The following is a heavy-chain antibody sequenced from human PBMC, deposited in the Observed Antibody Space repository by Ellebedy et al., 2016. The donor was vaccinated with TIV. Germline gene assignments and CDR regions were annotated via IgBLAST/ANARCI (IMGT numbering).Heavy chain of an antibody. V-gene: IGHV4-61*01. Sequence: SETLSLXCTVSGYSISSGYYWGWIRQPPGTGLEWIGYIYYSGSTNYNPSLKSRVTISVDTSKNQFSLKLSSVTAADTAVYYCARDRDGDYSGGWYGGLDYWGQGTLVTVSS. D-gene: IGHD6-19*01. CDR3: ARDRDGDYSGGWYGGLDY. CDR2: IYYSGST. J-gene: IGHJ4*02. CDR1: GYSISSGYY.